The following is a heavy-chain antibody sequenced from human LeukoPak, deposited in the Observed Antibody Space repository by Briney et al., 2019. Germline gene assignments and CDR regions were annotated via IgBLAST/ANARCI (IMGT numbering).Heavy chain of an antibody. CDR1: GGTFSSYA. D-gene: IGHD3-10*01. CDR2: IIPIFGTA. V-gene: IGHV1-69*05. J-gene: IGHJ4*02. CDR3: ATVGGYYYGSGTHFDY. Sequence: SVKVSCKASGGTFSSYAISWVRQAPGQGLEWMGGIIPIFGTANYAQKFQGRVTITTDESTSTAYMELSSLRSEDTAVYYCATVGGYYYGSGTHFDYWGQGTLVTVSS.